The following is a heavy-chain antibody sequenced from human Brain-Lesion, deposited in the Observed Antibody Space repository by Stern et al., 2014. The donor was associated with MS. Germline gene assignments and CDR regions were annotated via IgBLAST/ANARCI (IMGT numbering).Heavy chain of an antibody. CDR1: GFTLSDAW. CDR3: VTGFSSGYFEYYFEH. Sequence: VQLVESGGRFVEPGGSLRLSCAASGFTLSDAWMTWVRQAAGKGLEWVGRIKSKADGGTTVYAAPVKGRFTISRDDSKDSLYLQMNSLKTEDTAVYYCVTGFSSGYFEYYFEHWGQGTQVTVSS. CDR2: IKSKADGGTT. V-gene: IGHV3-15*01. D-gene: IGHD3-3*01. J-gene: IGHJ4*02.